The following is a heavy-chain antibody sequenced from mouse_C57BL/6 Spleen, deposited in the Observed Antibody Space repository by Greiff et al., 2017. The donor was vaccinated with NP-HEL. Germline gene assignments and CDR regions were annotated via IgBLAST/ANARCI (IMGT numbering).Heavy chain of an antibody. CDR1: GYTFTSYW. CDR2: IDPSDSYT. Sequence: QVQLQQPGAELVMPGASVKLSCKASGYTFTSYWMHWVKQRPGQGLEWIGEIDPSDSYTNYNQKFKGKSTLTVEKSSSTAYMQLSSLTSEDSAVYYCAKGTMVTTNWYFDVWGTGTTVTVSS. V-gene: IGHV1-69*01. CDR3: AKGTMVTTNWYFDV. D-gene: IGHD2-2*01. J-gene: IGHJ1*03.